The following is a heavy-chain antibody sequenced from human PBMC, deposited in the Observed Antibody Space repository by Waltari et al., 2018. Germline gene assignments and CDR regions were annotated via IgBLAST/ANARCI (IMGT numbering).Heavy chain of an antibody. V-gene: IGHV4-38-2*01. Sequence: QVQLQESGPGLVKPSETLSLTCAVSGYSISSGYYWGWIRQPPGQGLEWSGSIYHSGSTDYTPCLKSRVTISIDTSNNQFPQKLSSVTAADSAGYYCARGSAFDIWGQGTMVTVSS. CDR3: ARGSAFDI. J-gene: IGHJ3*02. CDR1: GYSISSGYY. CDR2: IYHSGST.